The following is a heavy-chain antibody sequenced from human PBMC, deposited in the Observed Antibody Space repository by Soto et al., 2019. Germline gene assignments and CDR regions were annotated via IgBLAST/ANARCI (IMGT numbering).Heavy chain of an antibody. CDR2: IYWDDDK. V-gene: IGHV2-5*02. CDR3: AQTTLANLYFAL. J-gene: IGHJ2*01. D-gene: IGHD1-26*01. Sequence: QITLKESGPTLVKPTQTLTLTCTFSGFSLSTSGVTVGWIRQPPGKALEWLALIYWDDDKRYSPSLKSRLTNPKDSSKNQLVLTMTNTDPVDTATYFWAQTTLANLYFALGSRGTLVTVSA. CDR1: GFSLSTSGVT.